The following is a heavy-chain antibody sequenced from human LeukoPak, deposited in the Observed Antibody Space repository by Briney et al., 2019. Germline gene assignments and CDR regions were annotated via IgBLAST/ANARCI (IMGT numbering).Heavy chain of an antibody. Sequence: GGSLRLSRAASGFTFSRYTMNWVRQAPGKGLEWVSVFSSSGSTHYADSVKGRFTISRDNSKNTLYLQMSSLRAEDTAVYYCAKDGLDGRGYYYFDYWGQGTLVTVSS. CDR2: FSSSGST. CDR3: AKDGLDGRGYYYFDY. J-gene: IGHJ4*02. D-gene: IGHD3-22*01. CDR1: GFTFSRYT. V-gene: IGHV3-23*01.